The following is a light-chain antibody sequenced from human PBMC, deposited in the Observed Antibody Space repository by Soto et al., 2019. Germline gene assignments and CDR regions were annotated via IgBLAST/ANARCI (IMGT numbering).Light chain of an antibody. J-gene: IGKJ3*01. CDR1: QSVFSS. CDR3: QQYSESWGT. CDR2: GAA. V-gene: IGKV3-15*01. Sequence: EIVMTQSPATLSVSPGERATLSCRASQSVFSSLAWFQQKPGQAPRLLIYGAATRATGIPARFSGSGSGTDFTLTISRLEPEDFAVYYCQQYSESWGTFGPGTKVDIK.